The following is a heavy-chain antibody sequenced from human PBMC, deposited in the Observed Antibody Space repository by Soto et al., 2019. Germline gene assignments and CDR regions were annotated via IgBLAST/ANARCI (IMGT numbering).Heavy chain of an antibody. CDR1: GGSISGGGYY. D-gene: IGHD3-9*01. J-gene: IGHJ5*02. CDR3: ARDVGYYDILPGYSPSWFDP. V-gene: IGHV4-31*03. Sequence: SETLSLTCTVSGGSISGGGYYWSWIRQHPGKGLEWIGYIYYSGSTYYNPSLKSRVTISVDTSKNQFSLKLSSVTAADTAVYYCARDVGYYDILPGYSPSWFDPWGQGTLVTVSS. CDR2: IYYSGST.